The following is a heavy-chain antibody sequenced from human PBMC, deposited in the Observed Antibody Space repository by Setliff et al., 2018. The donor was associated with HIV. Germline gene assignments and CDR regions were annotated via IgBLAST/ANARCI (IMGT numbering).Heavy chain of an antibody. CDR2: INPNSGGT. Sequence: GASVKVSCKASGYTFTGYYLHWVRQAPGQGLEWMGWINPNSGGTNYAQKFQGRVTITTDESATTAYMELSSLRSEDTALYYCAGSILTGYYTFGADYWCQGTLVTVSA. CDR1: GYTFTGYY. CDR3: AGSILTGYYTFGADY. V-gene: IGHV1-2*02. D-gene: IGHD3-9*01. J-gene: IGHJ4*02.